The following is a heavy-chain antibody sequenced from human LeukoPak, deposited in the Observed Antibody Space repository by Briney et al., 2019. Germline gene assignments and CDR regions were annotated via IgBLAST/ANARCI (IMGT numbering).Heavy chain of an antibody. J-gene: IGHJ4*02. CDR1: GFTFSSYA. Sequence: GGPLRLSCAASGFTFSSYAMSWVRQAPGKGLEWVSAISGSGGSTYYADSVKGRFTISRDNSKNTLYLQMNSLRAEDTAVYYCAKGRLDYDSSGYYYFDYWGQGTLVTVSS. CDR3: AKGRLDYDSSGYYYFDY. CDR2: ISGSGGST. D-gene: IGHD3-22*01. V-gene: IGHV3-23*01.